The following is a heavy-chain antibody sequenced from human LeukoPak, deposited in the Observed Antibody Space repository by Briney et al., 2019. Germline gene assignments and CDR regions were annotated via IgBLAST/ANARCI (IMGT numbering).Heavy chain of an antibody. CDR2: IYSGGST. J-gene: IGHJ4*02. V-gene: IGHV3-23*03. Sequence: GGSLRLSCAASGFTFSNFAMSWVRQAPGKGLEWVSVIYSGGSTYYADSVKGRFTISRDNSKNTLYLQMNSLRAEDTAVYYCAKFWQVRGSYSAFDYWGQGTLVTVSS. CDR1: GFTFSNFA. D-gene: IGHD1-26*01. CDR3: AKFWQVRGSYSAFDY.